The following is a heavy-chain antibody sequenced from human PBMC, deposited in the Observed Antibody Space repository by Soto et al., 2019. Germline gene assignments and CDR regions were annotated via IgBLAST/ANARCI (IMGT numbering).Heavy chain of an antibody. CDR1: GGSISSGGYY. CDR3: ARGAVSGEWTDYYYYGMDV. D-gene: IGHD3-10*01. Sequence: PSETLSLTCTVSGGSISSGGYYWSWIRQHPGKGLEWIGYIYYSGSTYYNPSLKSRVTISVDTSKNQFSLKLSSVTAADTAVYYCARGAVSGEWTDYYYYGMDVWGQGTTVTVSS. V-gene: IGHV4-31*03. J-gene: IGHJ6*02. CDR2: IYYSGST.